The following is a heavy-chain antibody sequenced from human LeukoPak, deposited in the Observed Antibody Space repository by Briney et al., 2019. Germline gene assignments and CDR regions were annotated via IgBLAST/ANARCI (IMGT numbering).Heavy chain of an antibody. Sequence: SETLSLTCTVSGGSISSSSYYWGWIRQPPGKGLEWIGSIYYSGSTYYNPSLKSRVTISVDTSNNQFSLKLSSVTAADTAVYYCARMSTPWVKRSSGIKAFDIWGQGTMVTVSS. V-gene: IGHV4-39*01. D-gene: IGHD6-13*01. CDR3: ARMSTPWVKRSSGIKAFDI. CDR1: GGSISSSSYY. CDR2: IYYSGST. J-gene: IGHJ3*02.